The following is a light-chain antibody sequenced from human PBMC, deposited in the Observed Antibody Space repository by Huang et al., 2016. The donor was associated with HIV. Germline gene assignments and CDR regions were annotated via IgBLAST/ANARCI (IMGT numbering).Light chain of an antibody. Sequence: IVMTQSPATLSVSPGERVIFSFRASQSISNKLAWYQHKPGQAPTLLIYDASTRATGAPARLTGSGSGTEFTLTISRQQSEDCTFYDCQQYQNWPPRTFGQGTKVEIK. CDR3: QQYQNWPPRT. V-gene: IGKV3-15*01. CDR1: QSISNK. CDR2: DAS. J-gene: IGKJ1*01.